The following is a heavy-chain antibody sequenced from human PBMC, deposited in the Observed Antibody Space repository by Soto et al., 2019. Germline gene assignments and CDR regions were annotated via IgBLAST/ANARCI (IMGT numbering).Heavy chain of an antibody. J-gene: IGHJ4*02. CDR1: GDRVSSNTAA. CDR3: ARGVAGSGFDL. V-gene: IGHV6-1*01. D-gene: IGHD6-19*01. Sequence: PSQTLSLTCAISGDRVSSNTAAWYWIRSSPSRGLEWLGRTYYSSNWRHDYAVSVKSRITVNPDTSRIHFSLKLNSVTPDDTAVYYCARGVAGSGFDLWGQGTLVTVSS. CDR2: TYYSSNWRH.